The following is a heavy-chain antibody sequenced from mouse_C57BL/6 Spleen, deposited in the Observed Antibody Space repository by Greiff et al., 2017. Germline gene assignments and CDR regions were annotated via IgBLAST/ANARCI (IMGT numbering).Heavy chain of an antibody. CDR3: TANYDDAWFAY. V-gene: IGHV5-9-1*02. CDR2: ISSGGDYI. D-gene: IGHD2-4*01. Sequence: EVKVEESGEGLVKPGGSLKLSCAASGFTFSSYAMSWVRQTPEKRLEWVAYISSGGDYIYYADTVKGRFTISRDNARNTLYLQMSSLKAEDTAMYYCTANYDDAWFAYWGQGTLVTVSA. CDR1: GFTFSSYA. J-gene: IGHJ3*01.